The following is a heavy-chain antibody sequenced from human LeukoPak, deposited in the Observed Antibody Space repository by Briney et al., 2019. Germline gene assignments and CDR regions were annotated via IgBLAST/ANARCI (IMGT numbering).Heavy chain of an antibody. V-gene: IGHV4-39*01. CDR2: IYYSGST. J-gene: IGHJ4*02. D-gene: IGHD3-3*01. CDR3: ARTPTQYYDFWSGYYPYYFDY. Sequence: PSETLSLTCTVSGGSISSSSYYWGWIRQPPGKGLEWIGSIYYSGSTYYNPSLKSRVTISVDTSKNQFSLKLSSVTAADTAVYYCARTPTQYYDFWSGYYPYYFDYWGQGTLVTVSS. CDR1: GGSISSSSYY.